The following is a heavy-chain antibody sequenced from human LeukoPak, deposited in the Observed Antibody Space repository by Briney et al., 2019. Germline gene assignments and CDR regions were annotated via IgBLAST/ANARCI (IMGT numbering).Heavy chain of an antibody. CDR2: ISGSGGST. J-gene: IGHJ4*02. V-gene: IGHV3-23*01. CDR1: GFTFSNYA. Sequence: RGSLRLSCAVYGFTFSNYAMGWVSPAHGEGLEWVSGISGSGGSTYYADSVKGQFTISRDNSKNTLSLQMNSLRAEDTAVYYCAKELSAEVIGSLVCWGQGTLVTVST. CDR3: AKELSAEVIGSLVC. D-gene: IGHD3-22*01.